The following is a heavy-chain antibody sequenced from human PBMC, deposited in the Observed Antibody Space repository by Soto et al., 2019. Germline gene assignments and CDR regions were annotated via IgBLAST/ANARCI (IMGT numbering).Heavy chain of an antibody. CDR3: VRDADETAIVPAPWLV. CDR1: GGSISSSHW. CDR2: IYHSGST. V-gene: IGHV4-4*02. Sequence: SETLSLTCAVSGGSISSSHWWGWVRQAPGKGLEWIGEIYHSGSTNYNPSLKSRTTMSVDKSKNQFSVNLSSVTAADAAVYYCVRDADETAIVPAPWLVWGRGTMVTVSS. J-gene: IGHJ6*02. D-gene: IGHD2-21*02.